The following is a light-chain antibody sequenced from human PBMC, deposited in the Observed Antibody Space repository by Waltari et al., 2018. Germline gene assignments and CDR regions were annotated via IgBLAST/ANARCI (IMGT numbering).Light chain of an antibody. V-gene: IGKV4-1*01. J-gene: IGKJ5*01. CDR1: QSILYTSNDKNY. CDR3: QQYFNSPIA. Sequence: DIVMTQSPDSLLVSLGERATISCNSSQSILYTSNDKNYLPWYQQKAGRPPRLLVHWASIRESGVPDRFRGSGSGTDFTLTISNLQPEDVAFYWCQQYFNSPIAFGQGTRLEIK. CDR2: WAS.